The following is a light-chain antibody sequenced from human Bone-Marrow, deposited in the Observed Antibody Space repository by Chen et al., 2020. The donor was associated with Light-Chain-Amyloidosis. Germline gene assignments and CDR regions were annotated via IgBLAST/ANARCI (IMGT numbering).Light chain of an antibody. J-gene: IGLJ2*01. CDR1: DLPTKY. CDR3: HSAYISRTYEVL. V-gene: IGLV3-25*03. Sequence: SYELTQPPSVSVSPGQTARITCSGDDLPTKYAYWYQQKPGQAPVLVIHRDTERPSGISARFSDYSSGTTSPVTNSGRQSEGEADYHCHSAYISRTYEVLFGGLTKLTVL. CDR2: RDT.